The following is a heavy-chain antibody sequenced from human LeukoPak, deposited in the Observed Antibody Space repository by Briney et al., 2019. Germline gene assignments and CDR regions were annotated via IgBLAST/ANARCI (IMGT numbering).Heavy chain of an antibody. CDR2: ISNDGSKK. Sequence: GGSLRLSCAASGFTFSSYGMHWVRQAPGKGLDWVAVISNDGSKKYYADSVKGRFTISRDNSKNTLSLQVSSLRTEDTAAYYCAKDRYSYAFEYSDSWGQGTLVTVSS. J-gene: IGHJ4*02. CDR3: AKDRYSYAFEYSDS. V-gene: IGHV3-30*18. D-gene: IGHD5-18*01. CDR1: GFTFSSYG.